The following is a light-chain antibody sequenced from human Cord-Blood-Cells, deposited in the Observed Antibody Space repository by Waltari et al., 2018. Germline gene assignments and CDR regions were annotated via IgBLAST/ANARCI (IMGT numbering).Light chain of an antibody. CDR3: SSYTSSSTWV. J-gene: IGLJ3*02. Sequence: QSALTQPASVSGSPVQSITISCTGTSSDVGGYNYVSWYQQHPGKAPKLMIYDVSKRASGVSNRFSGSKSGNTASLTISGLQAEDEADYYCSSYTSSSTWVFGGGTKLTVL. CDR2: DVS. V-gene: IGLV2-14*01. CDR1: SSDVGGYNY.